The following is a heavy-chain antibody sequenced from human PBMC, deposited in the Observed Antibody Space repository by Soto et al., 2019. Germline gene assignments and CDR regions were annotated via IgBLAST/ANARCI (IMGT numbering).Heavy chain of an antibody. CDR3: ATAYGSGSYYTPPYYYYYYYMDV. CDR1: GGSISSYY. D-gene: IGHD3-10*01. CDR2: IYYSGST. Sequence: SETLSLTCTVSGGSISSYYWSWIRQPPGKGLEWIGYIYYSGSTNYNPSLKSRVTISVDTSKNQFSLKLSSVTAADTAVYYCATAYGSGSYYTPPYYYYYYYMDVWGKGTTVTVSS. J-gene: IGHJ6*03. V-gene: IGHV4-59*08.